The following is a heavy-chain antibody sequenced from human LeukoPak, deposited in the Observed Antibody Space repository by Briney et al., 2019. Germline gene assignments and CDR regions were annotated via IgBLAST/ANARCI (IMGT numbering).Heavy chain of an antibody. Sequence: GGSLRLSCAASGFTFSSYSMNWVRQAPGKGLEWVSSISSSSSYIYYADSVKGRFTISRDNAKNSLYLQMNSLRAEDTAVYYCARGFDCSSTSCPMRDWGQGTLVTVSS. D-gene: IGHD2-2*01. CDR1: GFTFSSYS. CDR2: ISSSSSYI. CDR3: ARGFDCSSTSCPMRD. J-gene: IGHJ4*02. V-gene: IGHV3-21*01.